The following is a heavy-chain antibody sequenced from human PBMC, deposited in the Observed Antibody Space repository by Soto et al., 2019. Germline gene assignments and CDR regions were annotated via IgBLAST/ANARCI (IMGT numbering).Heavy chain of an antibody. CDR1: GDSISSSTYS. V-gene: IGHV4-39*07. J-gene: IGHJ6*02. D-gene: IGHD3-10*01. CDR2: IYYSGKT. CDR3: ARGFGDVYFYYGLDV. Sequence: PSETLSLTCAVSGDSISSSTYSWGWIRQPPGKGLEYIGTIYYSGKTYYNSPLESRVSMSLDTSKNQFSLRLTSVTAADTAVYYCARGFGDVYFYYGLDVWGQGTTVTVSS.